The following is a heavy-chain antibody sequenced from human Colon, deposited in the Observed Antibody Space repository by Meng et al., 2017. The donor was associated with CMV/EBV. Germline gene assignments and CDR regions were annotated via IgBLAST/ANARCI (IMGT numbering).Heavy chain of an antibody. CDR3: AEERRGYYCQD. D-gene: IGHD1-26*01. CDR2: ISYDATYE. Sequence: SCAASGFSFSDFAMHWVRQAPGKGLEWVALISYDATYEYYADSVKGRFTISRDNSKNTLYLQMNSLRVDDTAVYYCAEERRGYYCQDWGQGTLVTVSS. CDR1: GFSFSDFA. J-gene: IGHJ4*02. V-gene: IGHV3-30*18.